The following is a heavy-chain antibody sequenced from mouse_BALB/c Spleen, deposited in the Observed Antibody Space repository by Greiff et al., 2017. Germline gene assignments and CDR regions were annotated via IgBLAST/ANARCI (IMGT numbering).Heavy chain of an antibody. J-gene: IGHJ4*01. D-gene: IGHD1-2*01. CDR3: ARGRLLDY. Sequence: EVQLQQSGAELVKPGASVKLSCTASGFNIKDTYMHWVKQRPEQGLEWIGRIDPANGTTKYDPKFQGQAIITADTSSNTAYRQLSSLTSEDTAVYYGARGRLLDYWGQGTSGTVSS. CDR2: IDPANGTT. CDR1: GFNIKDTY. V-gene: IGHV14-3*02.